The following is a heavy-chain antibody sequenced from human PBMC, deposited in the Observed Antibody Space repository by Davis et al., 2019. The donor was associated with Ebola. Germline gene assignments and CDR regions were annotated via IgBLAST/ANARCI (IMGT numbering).Heavy chain of an antibody. CDR2: IKQDGSET. D-gene: IGHD3-3*01. CDR3: ARQAGSLNYDFWSGYDY. Sequence: GGSLRLSCAASGFTFSSYWMTWVRQAPGKGLEWVANIKQDGSETYYVDSVKGRFTISRDNAKNSLYLQMNSLRAEDTAVYYCARQAGSLNYDFWSGYDYWGQGTLVTVSS. CDR1: GFTFSSYW. J-gene: IGHJ4*02. V-gene: IGHV3-7*01.